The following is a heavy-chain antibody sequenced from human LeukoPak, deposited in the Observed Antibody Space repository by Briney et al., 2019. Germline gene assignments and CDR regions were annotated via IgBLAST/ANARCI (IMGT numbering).Heavy chain of an antibody. CDR3: ARVDGPFDI. Sequence: SETLSLTYTVSGDSISSGDYYWSWIRQPPGKGLEWIAYIYHTGSTYYNPSLRSRVIISVDTSKNQFSLKLSSMTAADMAVYYCARVDGPFDIWGQGTMVTVSS. V-gene: IGHV4-30-4*08. J-gene: IGHJ3*02. CDR1: GDSISSGDYY. D-gene: IGHD5-24*01. CDR2: IYHTGST.